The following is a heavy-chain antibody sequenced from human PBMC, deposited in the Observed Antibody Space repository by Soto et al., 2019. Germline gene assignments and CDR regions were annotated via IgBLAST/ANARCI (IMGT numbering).Heavy chain of an antibody. CDR1: GGSISRSSYY. J-gene: IGHJ6*02. D-gene: IGHD4-4*01. Sequence: SETLSLTCTVSGGSISRSSYYWGWIRQPPGKGLEWIGSIYYSGSTYYNPSLKSRVTISVDTSKNQFSLKLSSVTAADTAVYYCATTTVGDYYYYYGMDVWGQGTTVT. V-gene: IGHV4-39*01. CDR2: IYYSGST. CDR3: ATTTVGDYYYYYGMDV.